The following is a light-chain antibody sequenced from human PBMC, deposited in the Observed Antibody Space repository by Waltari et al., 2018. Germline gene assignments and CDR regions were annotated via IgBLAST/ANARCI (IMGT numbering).Light chain of an antibody. V-gene: IGLV4-69*01. CDR2: VNSDGSH. CDR1: GGHSTYS. Sequence: QLMLTQSPSASASLGASVKLTCTLSGGHSTYSIAWNHQQPQKGPRYLMKVNSDGSHIKGDGIPDRFSGSSSGAERYLTISSLQSEDEADYYCQTGGFGIWVFGGGTKLTVL. J-gene: IGLJ3*02. CDR3: QTGGFGIWV.